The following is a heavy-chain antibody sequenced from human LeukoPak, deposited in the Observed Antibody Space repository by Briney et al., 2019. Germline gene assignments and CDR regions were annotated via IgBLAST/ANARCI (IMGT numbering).Heavy chain of an antibody. D-gene: IGHD1-14*01. J-gene: IGHJ4*02. CDR1: GFTFSTYT. CDR3: AKDFGRNLGGPGY. V-gene: IGHV3-23*01. Sequence: GGSLRLSCAASGFTFSTYTMAWVRQAPGGGLEGVSGISDNGGRTYYADSVKGRFAISRDDSKSTLYLQMNSLRGEDTAVYYCAKDFGRNLGGPGYWGRGTLVIVSS. CDR2: ISDNGGRT.